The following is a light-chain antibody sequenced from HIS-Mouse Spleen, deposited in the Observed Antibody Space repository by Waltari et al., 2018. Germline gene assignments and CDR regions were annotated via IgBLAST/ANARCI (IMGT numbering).Light chain of an antibody. V-gene: IGKV3-11*01. CDR1: PSVSSY. CDR2: DAS. Sequence: IVLTQSPATLSLSPGERATLSCRASPSVSSYVAWYQQKPGQAPRLLIYDASNRTTGMPARFSGSGAGTDFTLTISSLGPEDYAVYYGQQRSNWLTFGGGTKVEIK. J-gene: IGKJ4*01. CDR3: QQRSNWLT.